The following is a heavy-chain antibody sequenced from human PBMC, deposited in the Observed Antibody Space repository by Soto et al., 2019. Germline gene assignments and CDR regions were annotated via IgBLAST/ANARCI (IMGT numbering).Heavy chain of an antibody. CDR1: GYTFTSYD. CDR3: ARYYYDSSFNWFDP. J-gene: IGHJ5*02. CDR2: MNPNSGNT. Sequence: GAAVKVSCKASGYTFTSYDINWVLQATGQGLEWMGWMNPNSGNTGYAQKFQGRVTMTRNTSISTAYMELSSLRSEDTAVYYCARYYYDSSFNWFDPWGQGTLVTVSS. D-gene: IGHD3-22*01. V-gene: IGHV1-8*01.